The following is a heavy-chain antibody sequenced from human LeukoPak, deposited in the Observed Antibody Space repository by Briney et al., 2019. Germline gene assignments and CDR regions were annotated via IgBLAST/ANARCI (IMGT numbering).Heavy chain of an antibody. V-gene: IGHV3-53*01. CDR2: IYRGGST. CDR1: GFTFSNNY. Sequence: GGSLRLFYAASGFTFSNNYMPWVRQAPGKGLEWVSVIYRGGSTFYADSVKGRFTISRDNSKNTVDLQMNSLRAEDTAIYYCPRVHEALGYWAQGTLVTFSS. CDR3: PRVHEALGY. D-gene: IGHD3-10*01. J-gene: IGHJ4*02.